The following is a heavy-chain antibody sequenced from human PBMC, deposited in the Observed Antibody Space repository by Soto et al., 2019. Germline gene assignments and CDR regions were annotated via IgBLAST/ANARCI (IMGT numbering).Heavy chain of an antibody. J-gene: IGHJ6*02. Sequence: PSETLSLACAVAGSSISSGKSWAWFWQPPGRGLAWLGSFYRIGSNNYSTSLKSRVTISVDTSKHRFSLELSSVTAADTAIYYCRSSTSCYDESCLDVWGRGTMVTVSS. V-gene: IGHV4-38-2*01. CDR1: GSSISSGKS. D-gene: IGHD2-2*01. CDR2: FYRIGSN. CDR3: RSSTSCYDESCLDV.